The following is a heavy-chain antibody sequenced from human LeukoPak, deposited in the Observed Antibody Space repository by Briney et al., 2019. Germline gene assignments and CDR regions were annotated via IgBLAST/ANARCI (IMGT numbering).Heavy chain of an antibody. Sequence: GGSLRLSCAVSGITLSNYGMSWVRQAPGKGLEWVAGIGASGGGTNYADSVKGRFTIPRDNPKNTLYLQMNSLRGEDTAVYFCAKRGVVIRVILVGFHKEAYYFDSWGQGALVTVSS. D-gene: IGHD3-22*01. CDR2: IGASGGGT. CDR1: GITLSNYG. J-gene: IGHJ4*02. CDR3: AKRGVVIRVILVGFHKEAYYFDS. V-gene: IGHV3-23*01.